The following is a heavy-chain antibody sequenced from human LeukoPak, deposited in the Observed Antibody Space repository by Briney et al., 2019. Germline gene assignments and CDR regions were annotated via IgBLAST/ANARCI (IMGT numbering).Heavy chain of an antibody. Sequence: PGGSLRLSCAASGFTFDDYGMSWVRQAPGKGLEWVSGINWNGGSTGYADSVKGRFTISRDNAKNSLYLQMNSLRAEDTALYYCARGLLAYYDSSGYYSNIDYWGQGTLVTVSS. V-gene: IGHV3-20*04. J-gene: IGHJ4*02. CDR2: INWNGGST. D-gene: IGHD3-22*01. CDR3: ARGLLAYYDSSGYYSNIDY. CDR1: GFTFDDYG.